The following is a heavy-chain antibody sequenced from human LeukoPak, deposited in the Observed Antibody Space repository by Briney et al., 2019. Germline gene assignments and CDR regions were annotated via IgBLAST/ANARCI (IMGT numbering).Heavy chain of an antibody. Sequence: PSETLSLTCAVYGGSFSGYYWSWIRQPPGKGLEWIGEINHSGSTNYNPSLKSRVTISVDTSKNQFSLKLSSVTAADTAVYYCANWGSPSSYFLHWGQGTLVTVSS. CDR3: ANWGSPSSYFLH. J-gene: IGHJ1*01. CDR2: INHSGST. V-gene: IGHV4-34*01. CDR1: GGSFSGYY. D-gene: IGHD3-16*01.